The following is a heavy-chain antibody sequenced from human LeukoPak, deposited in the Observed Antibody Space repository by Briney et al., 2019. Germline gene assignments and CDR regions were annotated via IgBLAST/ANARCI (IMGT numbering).Heavy chain of an antibody. J-gene: IGHJ4*02. D-gene: IGHD3-10*01. CDR2: ISAYNGNT. CDR3: ARHTKILWFGESEFGTPDY. Sequence: GASVKVSCKASGYTFTSYGISWVRQAPGQGLEWMGWISAYNGNTNYAQKLQGRVTMTTDTSTSTAYMELRSLRSDDTAVYYCARHTKILWFGESEFGTPDYWGQGTLVTVSS. CDR1: GYTFTSYG. V-gene: IGHV1-18*01.